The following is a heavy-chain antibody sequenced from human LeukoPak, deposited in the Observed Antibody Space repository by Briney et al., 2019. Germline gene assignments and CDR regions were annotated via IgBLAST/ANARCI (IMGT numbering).Heavy chain of an antibody. CDR2: IKKDGSEK. J-gene: IGHJ4*02. CDR3: ARDLSYYYDSSGYDCFDY. D-gene: IGHD3-22*01. V-gene: IGHV3-7*01. CDR1: GFTFSSYW. Sequence: GGSLRLSCAAPGFTFSSYWMSWVRQAPGKGLEWVANIKKDGSEKYYVDSVKGRFTVSRDNAKNSLYLQMNSLRAEDTAVYYCARDLSYYYDSSGYDCFDYWGQGTLVTVSS.